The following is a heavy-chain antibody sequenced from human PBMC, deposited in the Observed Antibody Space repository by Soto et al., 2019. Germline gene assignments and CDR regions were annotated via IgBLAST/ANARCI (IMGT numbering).Heavy chain of an antibody. CDR3: TRGQRPSSVGTGAF. CDR2: ISDDGSRA. J-gene: IGHJ4*02. D-gene: IGHD3-10*01. Sequence: PGGSLRLSCTASGFTFSMYWMHWARQVPGKGPEWVSRISDDGSRADYADSVKGRFTISRDNAKNTLYLEMHVLRADDTAVYYCTRGQRPSSVGTGAFWGQGTPVTVSS. V-gene: IGHV3-74*01. CDR1: GFTFSMYW.